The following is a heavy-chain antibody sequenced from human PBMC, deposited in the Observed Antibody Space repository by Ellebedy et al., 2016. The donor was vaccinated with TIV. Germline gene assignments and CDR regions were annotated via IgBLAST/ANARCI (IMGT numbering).Heavy chain of an antibody. D-gene: IGHD1-26*01. J-gene: IGHJ5*02. Sequence: AASVTVSCKASGYTFTSYGISWVRQAPGQGLEWMAWISTYDDDRNYAQKFQDRVTMTTDTSTSTAYMELRSLRPDDTAVYYCARDWEGERDCFDPWGQGTLVTVSS. CDR2: ISTYDDDR. CDR1: GYTFTSYG. CDR3: ARDWEGERDCFDP. V-gene: IGHV1-18*04.